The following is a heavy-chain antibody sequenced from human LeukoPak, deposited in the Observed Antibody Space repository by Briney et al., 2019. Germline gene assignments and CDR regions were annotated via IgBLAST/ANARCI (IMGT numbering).Heavy chain of an antibody. D-gene: IGHD3-10*01. Sequence: GGSLRLSCAASGFTFSSYAMSWVRQAPGKGLEWVSAISGSGGSTYYADSVKGRFTISRDNSKYTLYLHMNRLRADLTAVYYSAKDITMVRGVIITLDAFDIWGQGTMVTVSS. CDR1: GFTFSSYA. V-gene: IGHV3-23*01. CDR2: ISGSGGST. J-gene: IGHJ3*02. CDR3: AKDITMVRGVIITLDAFDI.